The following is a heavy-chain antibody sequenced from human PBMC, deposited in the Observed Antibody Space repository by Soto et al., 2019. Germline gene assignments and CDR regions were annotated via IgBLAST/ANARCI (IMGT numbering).Heavy chain of an antibody. J-gene: IGHJ5*02. CDR3: ARGNSGSYAWFDP. Sequence: QVQLVQSGAEVKKPGSSAKVSCKAPVDTFSTYTISWVRQAPGQGLEWMGRIIPTLGIIKYAQKFQGRVTITADKSTSTAYMELTSLRFDDTAVYYCARGNSGSYAWFDPWGQGTLVTVSS. D-gene: IGHD1-26*01. CDR2: IIPTLGII. CDR1: VDTFSTYT. V-gene: IGHV1-69*02.